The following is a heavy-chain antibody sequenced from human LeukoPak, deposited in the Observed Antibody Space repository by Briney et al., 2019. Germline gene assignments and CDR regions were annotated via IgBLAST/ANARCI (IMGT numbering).Heavy chain of an antibody. CDR3: ARGEDHGDYYGMDV. CDR1: GFTFSSYS. CDR2: ISSSSSTI. Sequence: GGSLRLSCAASGFTFSSYSMNWVRQAPGKGLEWVSYISSSSSTIYYADSVKGRFTISRDNAKNSLYLQMNSLRAEDTAVYYCARGEDHGDYYGMDVWGQGTTVTVSS. J-gene: IGHJ6*02. D-gene: IGHD4-17*01. V-gene: IGHV3-48*01.